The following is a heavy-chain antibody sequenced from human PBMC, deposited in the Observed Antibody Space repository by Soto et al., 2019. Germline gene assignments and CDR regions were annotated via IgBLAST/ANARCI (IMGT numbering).Heavy chain of an antibody. CDR3: AKVRAPYYDPRTYYFDY. V-gene: IGHV3-23*01. CDR2: ISGSGGST. CDR1: GFTFSSYA. J-gene: IGHJ4*02. Sequence: EVQLLESGGGLVQPGGSLRLSCAASGFTFSSYAMSWVRQAPGKGLEWVSAISGSGGSTYYADSVKGRFTISRDNSKNTLYLQRNSLRAEDTAVYYCAKVRAPYYDPRTYYFDYWGQGTLVTVSS. D-gene: IGHD3-22*01.